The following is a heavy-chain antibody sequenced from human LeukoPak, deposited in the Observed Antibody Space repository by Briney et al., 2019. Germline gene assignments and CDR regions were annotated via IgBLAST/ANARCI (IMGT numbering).Heavy chain of an antibody. V-gene: IGHV3-73*01. CDR1: GFTFSGSP. CDR2: IRGKAHSYAT. Sequence: GGSLRLSCAASGFTFSGSPMHWVRQAPGKGLEWVGLIRGKAHSYATAYAASVKGRFTISRDDSKNTAYLQMNSLKTEDTAVYYCTRLYIYSYGANSDFWGQGTLVTVSS. CDR3: TRLYIYSYGANSDF. D-gene: IGHD5-18*01. J-gene: IGHJ4*02.